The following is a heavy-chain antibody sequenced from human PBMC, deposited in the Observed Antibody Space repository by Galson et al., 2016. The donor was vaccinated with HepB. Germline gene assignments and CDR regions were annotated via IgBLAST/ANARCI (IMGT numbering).Heavy chain of an antibody. CDR3: ARAVMLGRGMDV. D-gene: IGHD3-10*01. J-gene: IGHJ6*02. V-gene: IGHV3-13*05. CDR2: IGTAGDP. Sequence: SLRLSCAASGFAFSSYDMHWVRQVRGKGLEWVSGIGTAGDPYYPGSVKGRFTISRENAKNSLYLQMNSLRAGDTAVYYCARAVMLGRGMDVWGQGTTVTVSS. CDR1: GFAFSSYD.